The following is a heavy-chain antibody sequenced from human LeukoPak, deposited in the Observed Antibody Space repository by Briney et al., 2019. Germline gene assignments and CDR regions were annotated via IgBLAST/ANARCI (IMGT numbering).Heavy chain of an antibody. J-gene: IGHJ4*02. CDR2: ISSSSTYI. V-gene: IGHV3-21*01. CDR1: AFTFRSYA. CDR3: ARDEVYGEQYYFDY. D-gene: IGHD4/OR15-4a*01. Sequence: GGSFRLSFAAFAFTFRSYAMSWVGQAGGKGLEGVSSISSSSTYIYYADSVKGRFTISRDNAKNSLYLQMNSLRAEDTAVYYCARDEVYGEQYYFDYWGQGTLVTVSS.